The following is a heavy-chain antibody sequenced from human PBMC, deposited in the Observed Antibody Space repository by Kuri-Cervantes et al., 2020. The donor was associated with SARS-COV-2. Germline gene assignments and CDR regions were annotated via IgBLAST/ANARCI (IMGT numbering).Heavy chain of an antibody. Sequence: LSLTCAVSGFCFGTYAMSRVRQAPGKGLEWVAVISYDGSNKYYADSVKGRFTISRDNSKNTLYLQMNSLRAEDTAVYYCASPRGGYSYGYGGGQFDYWGQGTLVTVSS. V-gene: IGHV3-30-3*01. CDR2: ISYDGSNK. D-gene: IGHD5-18*01. CDR1: GFCFGTYA. J-gene: IGHJ4*02. CDR3: ASPRGGYSYGYGGGQFDY.